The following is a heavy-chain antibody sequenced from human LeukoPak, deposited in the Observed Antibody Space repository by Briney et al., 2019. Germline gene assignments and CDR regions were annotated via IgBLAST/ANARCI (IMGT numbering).Heavy chain of an antibody. J-gene: IGHJ5*02. CDR1: GGSISRYF. D-gene: IGHD6-13*01. Sequence: SETLSLTCTVSGGSISRYFWSWIRQPPGKGLEWIGHIYYSGTTNYNPSLKSRVTISVDTSKNQFSLKLSSVTAADTAVYYCARDLGSSWYGGLNWFDPWGQGTLVTVSS. CDR2: IYYSGTT. CDR3: ARDLGSSWYGGLNWFDP. V-gene: IGHV4-59*12.